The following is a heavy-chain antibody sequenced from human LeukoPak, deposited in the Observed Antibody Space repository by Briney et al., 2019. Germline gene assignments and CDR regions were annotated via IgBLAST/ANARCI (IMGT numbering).Heavy chain of an antibody. J-gene: IGHJ4*02. CDR1: GFTFSSYW. V-gene: IGHV3-7*01. CDR3: ARDQYNGYTFDY. Sequence: GGSLRLSCAAPGFTFSSYWMSWVRQAPGKGLEWVANIKQDGSEKYYVDSVKGRFTISRDNAKNSLYLQMNSLRAEDTAVYYCARDQYNGYTFDYWGQGTLVTVSS. D-gene: IGHD2-2*02. CDR2: IKQDGSEK.